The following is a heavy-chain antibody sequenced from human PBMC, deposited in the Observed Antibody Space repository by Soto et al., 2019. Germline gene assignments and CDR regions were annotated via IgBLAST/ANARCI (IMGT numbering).Heavy chain of an antibody. CDR2: IIPIFGTA. CDR1: GGTFSSYA. D-gene: IGHD3-22*01. J-gene: IGHJ6*02. Sequence: SVKVSCKASGGTFSSYAISWVRQAPGQGLEWMGGIIPIFGTANYAQKFQGRVTITADKSTSTAYMELSSLRSEDTAVYYCARDKRNYYDSSGNSEYYYGMDVWGQGTTVTVSS. V-gene: IGHV1-69*06. CDR3: ARDKRNYYDSSGNSEYYYGMDV.